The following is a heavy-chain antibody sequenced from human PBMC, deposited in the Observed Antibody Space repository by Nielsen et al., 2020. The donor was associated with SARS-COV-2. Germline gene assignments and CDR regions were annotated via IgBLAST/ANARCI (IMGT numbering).Heavy chain of an antibody. J-gene: IGHJ6*02. Sequence: GGSLRLSCAASGFTFSDYAMAWVRQAPGKGLEWVSVIKTSGGSTYYADSVKGRCTISRDNSKNTLYLQMNSLRAEDTAVFYCAKVNGSSYWYYGMDVWGQGTTVTVSS. D-gene: IGHD6-13*01. V-gene: IGHV3-23*01. CDR1: GFTFSDYA. CDR3: AKVNGSSYWYYGMDV. CDR2: IKTSGGST.